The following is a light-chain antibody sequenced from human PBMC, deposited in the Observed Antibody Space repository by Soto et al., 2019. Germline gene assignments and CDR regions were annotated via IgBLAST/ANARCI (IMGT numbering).Light chain of an antibody. V-gene: IGKV3-15*01. Sequence: EIVMTQSPGTLSVSPGERATLSCRARQNITSNLAWYQQRPGQAPRLLIYGASTRASGIPARFSDSGSGTEFTLTISSLQSEDFAVYYCQQYHNWPPITFGQGTRLEIK. CDR1: QNITSN. CDR2: GAS. CDR3: QQYHNWPPIT. J-gene: IGKJ5*01.